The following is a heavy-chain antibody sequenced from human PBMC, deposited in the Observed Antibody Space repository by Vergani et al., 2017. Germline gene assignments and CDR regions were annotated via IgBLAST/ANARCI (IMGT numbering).Heavy chain of an antibody. Sequence: QVQVQESGPALAKPSETLSLSCAVSGHSLRSGDFWGWIRQPPGKGLEWIGRTSTDGSTNYNPSLKSRVTVSVDTSKTQISLRLTSVTAEDTAVYYCARETVVTSWDGYRFHYMDVWGKGTTVTVSS. V-gene: IGHV4-38-2*02. J-gene: IGHJ6*03. D-gene: IGHD3-16*02. CDR1: GHSLRSGDF. CDR3: ARETVVTSWDGYRFHYMDV. CDR2: TSTDGST.